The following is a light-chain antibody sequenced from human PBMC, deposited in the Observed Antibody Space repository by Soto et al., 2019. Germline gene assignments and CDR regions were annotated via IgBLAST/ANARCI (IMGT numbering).Light chain of an antibody. J-gene: IGLJ1*01. CDR2: EVS. Sequence: QSVLTQPPSASGSPGQSVTISCTGTSSVVGGYNYVSWYQQHPGKAPKLMIYEVSKRPSGVPDRFSGSKSGNTASLTVSGLQAEDEADYYCSSYVGSNNFVFGTGTKVTFL. CDR1: SSVVGGYNY. CDR3: SSYVGSNNFV. V-gene: IGLV2-8*01.